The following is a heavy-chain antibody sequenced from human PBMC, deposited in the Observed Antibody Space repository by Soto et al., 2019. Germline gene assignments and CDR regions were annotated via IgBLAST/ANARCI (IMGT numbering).Heavy chain of an antibody. CDR3: AGVTGRGTYPGVVDH. J-gene: IGHJ4*02. V-gene: IGHV3-7*05. D-gene: IGHD2-8*02. CDR2: IKQDGSEK. CDR1: GFTFSRYW. Sequence: GGSLRLSCAASGFTFSRYWMSWVRQAPGKGLEWVANIKQDGSEKFYVDSVKGRFTISRDNARNSLYLQMNSLKAEDTAVYYCAGVTGRGTYPGVVDHWGQGT.